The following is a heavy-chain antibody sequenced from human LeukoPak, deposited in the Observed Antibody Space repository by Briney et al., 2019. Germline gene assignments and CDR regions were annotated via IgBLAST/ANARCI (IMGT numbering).Heavy chain of an antibody. V-gene: IGHV4-30-2*01. CDR2: ILHSGST. Sequence: SQTLSLTCDVYGGSITSDTYYWSCIRQPPGKGLEWIGYILHSGSTYNNPSLKSRVTISVDTSKSQFSLKLSSVTAADAAVYYCARTRDFWSGFFDYWGEGTLVTVSS. D-gene: IGHD3-3*01. CDR1: GGSITSDTYY. CDR3: ARTRDFWSGFFDY. J-gene: IGHJ4*02.